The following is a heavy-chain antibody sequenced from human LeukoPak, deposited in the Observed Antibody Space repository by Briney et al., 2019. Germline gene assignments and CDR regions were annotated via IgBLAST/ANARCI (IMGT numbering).Heavy chain of an antibody. Sequence: GGSLRLSCAASGFTFSDYYMSWIRQAQGKGLNWVSYISSSGSTIYYADSVKGRFTISRDNAKNSLYLQMNSLRAEDTAVYYCARGESSSWSFDYWGQGTLVTVPS. CDR2: ISSSGSTI. V-gene: IGHV3-11*01. J-gene: IGHJ4*02. CDR1: GFTFSDYY. D-gene: IGHD6-13*01. CDR3: ARGESSSWSFDY.